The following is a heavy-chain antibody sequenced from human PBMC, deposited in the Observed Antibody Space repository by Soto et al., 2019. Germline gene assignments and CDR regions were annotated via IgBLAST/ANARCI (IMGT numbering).Heavy chain of an antibody. Sequence: QITLNESGPTLVKPTQTLTLTCTFSGFSLTTSGVGVGWIRQSPGKAPEWLALIYWDDDKRYSPSLKSRLTITKDTSKNQVVLTMANLYPADTATYYCAHRVLRTVFGLVTTTAIYFDFWGQGTPVAVSS. CDR3: AHRVLRTVFGLVTTTAIYFDF. CDR1: GFSLTTSGVG. J-gene: IGHJ4*02. D-gene: IGHD3-3*01. CDR2: IYWDDDK. V-gene: IGHV2-5*02.